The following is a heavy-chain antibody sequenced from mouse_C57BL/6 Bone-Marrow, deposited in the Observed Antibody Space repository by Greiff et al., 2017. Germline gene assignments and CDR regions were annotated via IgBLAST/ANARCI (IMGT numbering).Heavy chain of an antibody. V-gene: IGHV5-6*02. Sequence: EVKLQESGGDLVKPGGSLKLSCAASGFTFSSYGMSWVRQTPDKRLEWVATISSGGSYTYYPDSVKGRFTISRDNAKNTLYLQMSSLKSEDTAMYYCARRGRFDYWGQGTTLTVSS. CDR1: GFTFSSYG. CDR2: ISSGGSYT. CDR3: ARRGRFDY. J-gene: IGHJ2*01.